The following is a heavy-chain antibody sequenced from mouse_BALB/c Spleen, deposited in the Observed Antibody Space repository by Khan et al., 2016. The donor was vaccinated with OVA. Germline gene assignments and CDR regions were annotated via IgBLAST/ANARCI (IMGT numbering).Heavy chain of an antibody. V-gene: IGHV1S132*01. CDR1: GYIFTSYW. J-gene: IGHJ2*01. Sequence: QVQLQQSGAELVRPGTSVKLSCKTSGYIFTSYWIHWVKQRSGQGLEWIARIYPGTDNTYYNEKFKDRATLTADKSSSTAYFQLSSLKSEDSAVFFCAREEALYYFDYWGQGTTRTVAS. CDR3: AREEALYYFDY. D-gene: IGHD3-2*02. CDR2: IYPGTDNT.